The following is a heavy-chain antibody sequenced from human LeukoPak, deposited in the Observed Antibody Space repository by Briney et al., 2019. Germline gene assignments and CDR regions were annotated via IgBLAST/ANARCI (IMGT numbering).Heavy chain of an antibody. V-gene: IGHV3-74*01. D-gene: IGHD2/OR15-2a*01. CDR1: GFTFSTSW. CDR2: INSDGTTI. Sequence: GGSLRLSCAASGFTFSTSWMHWVRQAPGKGLVWVSRINSDGTTIDYADSVKGRFTISRDNAKNTLYLQMNSLRDEDTAVYYCARAGYYSFDYWGQGTLVTVSS. CDR3: ARAGYYSFDY. J-gene: IGHJ4*02.